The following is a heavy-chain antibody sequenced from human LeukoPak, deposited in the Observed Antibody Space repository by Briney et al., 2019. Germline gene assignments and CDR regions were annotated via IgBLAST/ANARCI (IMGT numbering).Heavy chain of an antibody. Sequence: GGSLRLSCAASGFTFSSYAMSWVRQAPGKGLKWVSAISGSGGSTYYADSVKGRFTISRDNSKNTLYLQMNSLRAEDTAVYYCAKGGQGVVPAAIAYWGQGTLVTVSS. J-gene: IGHJ4*02. CDR1: GFTFSSYA. CDR3: AKGGQGVVPAAIAY. D-gene: IGHD2-2*01. CDR2: ISGSGGST. V-gene: IGHV3-23*01.